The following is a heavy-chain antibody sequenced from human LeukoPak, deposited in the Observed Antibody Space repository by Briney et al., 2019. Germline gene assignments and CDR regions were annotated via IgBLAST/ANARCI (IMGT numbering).Heavy chain of an antibody. D-gene: IGHD3-22*01. CDR1: GFTFITYA. CDR3: ARDRDYYYDTSGLANDAFDI. J-gene: IGHJ3*02. Sequence: GGSLRLSCAASGFTFITYAMHWVRQAPGKGLEWVAVISYDGSKKYYADSVKGRFTISRDNSQNTLYLQMNSLRAEDPAVYYCARDRDYYYDTSGLANDAFDIWGQGTMVTVSS. CDR2: ISYDGSKK. V-gene: IGHV3-30*01.